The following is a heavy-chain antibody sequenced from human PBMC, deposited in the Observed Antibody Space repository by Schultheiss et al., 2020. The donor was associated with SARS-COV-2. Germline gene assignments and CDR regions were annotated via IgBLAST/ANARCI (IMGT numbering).Heavy chain of an antibody. CDR3: AREQIAMVAFDI. V-gene: IGHV3-66*01. J-gene: IGHJ3*02. D-gene: IGHD5-18*01. CDR2: IYSGGNT. Sequence: GGSLRLSCAASGLTVSNNYMTWVRQAPGKGLEWVSVIYSGGNTHYADSVRGRFIISRDNSKNTLYLQMTSLRVEDTAMYYCAREQIAMVAFDIWGQGTMVTVSS. CDR1: GLTVSNNY.